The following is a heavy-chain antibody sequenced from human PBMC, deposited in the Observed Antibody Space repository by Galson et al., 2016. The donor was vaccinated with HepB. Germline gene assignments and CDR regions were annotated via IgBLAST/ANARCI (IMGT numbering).Heavy chain of an antibody. V-gene: IGHV4-39*01. D-gene: IGHD1-26*01. CDR2: IYHSGSS. CDR1: GGSISNTIYY. CDR3: ASHKGWSYQNFDN. J-gene: IGHJ4*02. Sequence: LSLPCTVSGGSISNTIYYWGWIRQPPGKGLEWIGSIYHSGSSYYNPSLKSRVTISVDTSKNQFSLKLSSMTAADTAVYYCASHKGWSYQNFDNWGQGTLVTVSS.